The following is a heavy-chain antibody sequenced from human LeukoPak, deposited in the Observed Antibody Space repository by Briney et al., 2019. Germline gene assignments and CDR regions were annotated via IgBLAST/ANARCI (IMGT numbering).Heavy chain of an antibody. CDR1: GFTFSSYG. CDR3: AKLSSSGYYYYYGMDV. Sequence: SGGSLRLSCAASGFTFSSYGMHWVRQAPGKGLEWVAVISYDGSNKYYADSVKGRFTISRDNSKNTLYLQMNSLRAEDTAVYYCAKLSSSGYYYYYGMDVWGQGTLVTVSS. J-gene: IGHJ6*02. CDR2: ISYDGSNK. V-gene: IGHV3-30*18. D-gene: IGHD3-22*01.